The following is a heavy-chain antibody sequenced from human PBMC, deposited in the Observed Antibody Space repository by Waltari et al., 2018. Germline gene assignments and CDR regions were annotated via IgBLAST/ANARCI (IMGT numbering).Heavy chain of an antibody. CDR3: ARGRGELDY. D-gene: IGHD4-17*01. V-gene: IGHV4-59*11. Sequence: QVQLQESGPGLVKPSETLSLPCPVSGGSISSHYWSWVRQTPGKGLEWIGYIYYSGSTNYNPSLKSRVTISVDTSKNQFSLKLTSVTAADTAVYYCARGRGELDYWGQGTLVTVSS. CDR2: IYYSGST. CDR1: GGSISSHY. J-gene: IGHJ4*02.